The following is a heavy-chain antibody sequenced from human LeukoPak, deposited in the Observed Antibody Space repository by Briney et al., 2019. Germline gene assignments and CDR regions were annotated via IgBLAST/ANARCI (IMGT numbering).Heavy chain of an antibody. CDR1: GGSFSGYY. Sequence: SETLSLTCAVYGGSFSGYYLWWLRQPPGKGLEWIGEINHSGSTNYNPSLKSRVTISVDTSKNQFSLKLSSVTTADTAVYYCARGGGSYGYYWGQGTLVTVSS. V-gene: IGHV4-34*01. D-gene: IGHD1-26*01. CDR3: ARGGGSYGYY. J-gene: IGHJ4*02. CDR2: INHSGST.